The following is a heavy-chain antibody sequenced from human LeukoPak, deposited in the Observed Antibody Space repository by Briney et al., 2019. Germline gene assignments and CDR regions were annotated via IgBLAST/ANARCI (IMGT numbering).Heavy chain of an antibody. D-gene: IGHD4-17*01. V-gene: IGHV4-39*01. CDR3: ARHVKGGLRPSFDY. J-gene: IGHJ4*02. CDR2: INHSGST. Sequence: PSETLSLTCTVSGGSISSGGYYWSWIRQPPGKGLEWIGEINHSGSTNYNPSLKSRVTISVDTSKNQFSLKLSSVTAADTAVYYCARHVKGGLRPSFDYWGQGTLVTVSS. CDR1: GGSISSGGYY.